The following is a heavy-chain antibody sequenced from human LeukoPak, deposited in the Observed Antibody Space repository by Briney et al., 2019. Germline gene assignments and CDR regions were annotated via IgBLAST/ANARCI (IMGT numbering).Heavy chain of an antibody. CDR3: ATVGATLYYYYGMDV. Sequence: PGASVKVSCKASGGTFSSYAISWVRQAPGQGLEWMGGIIPIFGTANYAQKFQGRVTITADESTSTAYMELSSLSSEDTAVYYCATVGATLYYYYGMDVWGQGTTVTVSS. CDR2: IIPIFGTA. J-gene: IGHJ6*02. V-gene: IGHV1-69*01. CDR1: GGTFSSYA. D-gene: IGHD1-26*01.